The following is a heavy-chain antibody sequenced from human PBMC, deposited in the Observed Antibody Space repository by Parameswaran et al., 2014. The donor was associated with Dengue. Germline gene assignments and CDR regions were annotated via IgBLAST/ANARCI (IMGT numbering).Heavy chain of an antibody. CDR3: ARDAQDGVVIYDAFDY. CDR2: ISYDGSNK. Sequence: VRQMPGKGLEWVAVISYDGSNKYYADSVKGRFTISRDNSKNTLYLQMNSLRAEDTAVYYCARDAQDGVVIYDAFDYWGQGTLVTVSS. D-gene: IGHD3-3*01. J-gene: IGHJ4*02. V-gene: IGHV3-30-3*01.